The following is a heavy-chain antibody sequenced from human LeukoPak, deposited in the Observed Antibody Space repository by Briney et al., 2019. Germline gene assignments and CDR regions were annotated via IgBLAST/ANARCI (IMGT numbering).Heavy chain of an antibody. J-gene: IGHJ4*02. CDR1: GGSFSGYY. Sequence: PSETLSLTCAVYGGSFSGYYWSWIRQPPGKGLEWLGFIYYSGTTNYNPSLKSRVTMSVDTSKNQFSLKLSSVTAADTAVYYCAGGRSSGRNEFDYWGQGILVTVSS. CDR3: AGGRSSGRNEFDY. D-gene: IGHD6-19*01. V-gene: IGHV4-59*12. CDR2: IYYSGTT.